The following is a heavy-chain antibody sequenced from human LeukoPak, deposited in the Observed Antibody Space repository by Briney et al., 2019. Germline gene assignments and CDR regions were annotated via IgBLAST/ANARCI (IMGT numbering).Heavy chain of an antibody. CDR3: AVPFVSRDGYNAAAFDI. CDR2: INPSGGST. CDR1: GYTFTSYY. V-gene: IGHV1-46*01. D-gene: IGHD5-24*01. J-gene: IGHJ3*02. Sequence: GASVTVSCKASGYTFTSYYMHWVRQAPGQGLEWIGIINPSGGSTSYAQKFQGRVTMTRDMSTSTVYMELSSLRSEDTAVYYCAVPFVSRDGYNAAAFDIWGQGTMVTVSS.